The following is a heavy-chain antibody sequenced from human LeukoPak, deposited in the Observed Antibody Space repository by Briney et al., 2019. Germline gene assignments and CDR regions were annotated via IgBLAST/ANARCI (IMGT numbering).Heavy chain of an antibody. CDR1: EFSVGSNY. J-gene: IGHJ4*02. CDR2: IYSGGST. D-gene: IGHD6-19*01. Sequence: GGSLRLSCAASEFSVGSNYMTWVRQAPGKGLEWVSLIYSGGSTYYADSVKGRFTISRDNSKNTLYLQMGSLRREDMAVYYCARVDYGSGCDSWGQGTLVTVSS. V-gene: IGHV3-66*01. CDR3: ARVDYGSGCDS.